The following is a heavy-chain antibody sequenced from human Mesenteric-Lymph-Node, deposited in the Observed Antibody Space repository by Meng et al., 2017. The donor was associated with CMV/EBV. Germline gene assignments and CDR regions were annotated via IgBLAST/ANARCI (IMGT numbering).Heavy chain of an antibody. V-gene: IGHV4-59*01. CDR1: GGSISSYY. J-gene: IGHJ5*02. CDR2: IYYSVST. CDR3: ARSEGYCSSTSCYDLWWFDP. Sequence: SETLSLTCTVSGGSISSYYWSWIRQPPGKGLEWIGYIYYSVSTNYNPSLKSRVTISVDTSKNQFSLKLSSVTAADTAVYYCARSEGYCSSTSCYDLWWFDPWGQGTLVTVSS. D-gene: IGHD2-2*01.